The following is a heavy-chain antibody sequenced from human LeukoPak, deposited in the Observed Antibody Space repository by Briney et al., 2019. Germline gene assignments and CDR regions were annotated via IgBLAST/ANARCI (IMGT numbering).Heavy chain of an antibody. Sequence: PGGSLRLSCAASGVTLSDHHMDWVRQAPGKGLEWVGRTRNKARGYTTEYAASVKGRFTISRDDSKTSLYLQMNSLKTEDTAVYFCARDGGEGDNSAFDIWGQGTLVTVSS. CDR3: ARDGGEGDNSAFDI. J-gene: IGHJ4*02. V-gene: IGHV3-72*01. D-gene: IGHD3-22*01. CDR1: GVTLSDHH. CDR2: TRNKARGYTT.